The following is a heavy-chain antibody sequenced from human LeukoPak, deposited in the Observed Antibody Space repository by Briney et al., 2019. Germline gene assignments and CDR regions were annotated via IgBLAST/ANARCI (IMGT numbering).Heavy chain of an antibody. J-gene: IGHJ4*02. Sequence: PSETLSLTCTVSGGSISSSSYYWGWLRQPPGKGLEWFGRIYTSGSTNYNPSLKSRVTISVDTSKNQFSLKLSSVTAADTAVYYCARGYYDSSGHFDYWGQGTLVTVSS. CDR2: IYTSGST. V-gene: IGHV4-39*07. CDR3: ARGYYDSSGHFDY. CDR1: GGSISSSSYY. D-gene: IGHD3-22*01.